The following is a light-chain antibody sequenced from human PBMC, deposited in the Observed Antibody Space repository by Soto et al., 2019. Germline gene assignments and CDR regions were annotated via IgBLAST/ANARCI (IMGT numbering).Light chain of an antibody. Sequence: DIQMPQSPSSLPASVGDRLTSTCRASKAIRNDIGWFQHKPGRAPKRLIYTASSLQSGVASGFSGSGSGTEFTLTIIHLQPEAFASYYCLQHTSYQFGQGTKLEIK. J-gene: IGKJ2*01. V-gene: IGKV1-17*02. CDR1: KAIRND. CDR3: LQHTSYQ. CDR2: TAS.